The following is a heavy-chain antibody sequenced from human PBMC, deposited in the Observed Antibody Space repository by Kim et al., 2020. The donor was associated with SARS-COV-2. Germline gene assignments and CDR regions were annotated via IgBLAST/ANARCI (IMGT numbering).Heavy chain of an antibody. D-gene: IGHD3-10*01. CDR1: GYRFSKYW. CDR2: IYPGDTDS. J-gene: IGHJ3*02. Sequence: GESLKISCKASGYRFSKYWIAWVHQKPGKGLECMGIIYPGDTDSRYSPSLQGQVTISADRSINTVYLEWNSLMASDTAMYYCARLGGEGGRHWLKEAFDIWGQGTMVTVSS. CDR3: ARLGGEGGRHWLKEAFDI. V-gene: IGHV5-51*07.